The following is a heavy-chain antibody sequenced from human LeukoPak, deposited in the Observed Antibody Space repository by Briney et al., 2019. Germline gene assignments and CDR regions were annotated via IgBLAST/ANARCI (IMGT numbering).Heavy chain of an antibody. CDR1: GYTFTGYY. D-gene: IGHD3-22*01. Sequence: ASVKVSCKASGYTFTGYYMHWVRQAPGQGLEWMGWINPNSGGTNYAQKFQGRVTMTRDTSISTAYMELSRLRSDDTAVYYCARVRPGDYYDSSGYWGWFDPWGQGTQVTVSS. CDR3: ARVRPGDYYDSSGYWGWFDP. V-gene: IGHV1-2*02. CDR2: INPNSGGT. J-gene: IGHJ5*02.